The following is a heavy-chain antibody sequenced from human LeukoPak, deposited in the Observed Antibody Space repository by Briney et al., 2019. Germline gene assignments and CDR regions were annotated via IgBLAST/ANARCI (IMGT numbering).Heavy chain of an antibody. Sequence: GGSLRLPCAASGFTLSSYWMSWVRQAPGKGLEWGANINQDGSEKYYVDSVKGRFTISRDNAKNSLYLQMNSLRAEDTAVYYCAREPAAEHYDFWSGSDYYYYYMDVWGKGTTVTVSS. CDR1: GFTLSSYW. CDR2: INQDGSEK. J-gene: IGHJ6*03. CDR3: AREPAAEHYDFWSGSDYYYYYMDV. D-gene: IGHD3-3*01. V-gene: IGHV3-7*01.